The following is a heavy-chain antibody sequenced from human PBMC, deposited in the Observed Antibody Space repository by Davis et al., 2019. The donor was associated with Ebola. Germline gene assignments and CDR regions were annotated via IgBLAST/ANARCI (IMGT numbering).Heavy chain of an antibody. CDR3: ARMSTGYYGVTFDY. CDR1: GFTFSGYA. V-gene: IGHV3-23*01. J-gene: IGHJ4*02. D-gene: IGHD1-26*01. CDR2: IGSRADRT. Sequence: PGGSLRLSCAASGFTFSGYAMSWVRQAPGKGLEWVSAIGSRADRTFYADSVKGRFTMSRDNSKNTLYLQMSSLRAEDTAVYYCARMSTGYYGVTFDYWGQGILVTVSS.